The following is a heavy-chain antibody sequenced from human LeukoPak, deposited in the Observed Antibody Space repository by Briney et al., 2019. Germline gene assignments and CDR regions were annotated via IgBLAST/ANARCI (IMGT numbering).Heavy chain of an antibody. V-gene: IGHV3-30-3*01. D-gene: IGHD3-3*01. CDR1: GFTFSSYA. Sequence: GGSLRLSCAASGFTFSSYAMHWVRQAPGKGLEWVAVISYDGSNKYYADSVKGRFTISRDNSKNTLYLQMNSLRAEDTAVYYCARDPLARALEGYFDYWGQGTLVTVSS. CDR2: ISYDGSNK. CDR3: ARDPLARALEGYFDY. J-gene: IGHJ4*02.